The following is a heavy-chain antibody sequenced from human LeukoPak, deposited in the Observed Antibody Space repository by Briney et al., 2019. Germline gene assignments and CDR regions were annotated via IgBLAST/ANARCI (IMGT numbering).Heavy chain of an antibody. J-gene: IGHJ4*02. CDR3: TRVYHGPYYYDSSGPFDY. V-gene: IGHV1-46*01. CDR1: GYTFTSYY. CDR2: INPSGGST. Sequence: ASVKVSCKASGYTFTSYYMHWVRQAPGQGLEWMGIINPSGGSTSYAQKFQSRVTMTRDMSTSTVYMELSSLRSEDTAVYYCTRVYHGPYYYDSSGPFDYWGQGTLVTVSS. D-gene: IGHD3-22*01.